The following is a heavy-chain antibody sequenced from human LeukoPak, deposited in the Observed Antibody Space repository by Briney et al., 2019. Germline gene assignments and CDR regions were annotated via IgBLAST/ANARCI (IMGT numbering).Heavy chain of an antibody. Sequence: SETLSLTCTVSGGSISSGSYYWSWIRQPAGKGLEWIGRIYTSGSTHYNPSLKSRVTISVDTSKNQFSLKLSSVTAADTAVYYCARDRGGYSARLYHYYMDVWGKGTTVTISS. V-gene: IGHV4-61*02. CDR3: ARDRGGYSARLYHYYMDV. CDR2: IYTSGST. CDR1: GGSISSGSYY. J-gene: IGHJ6*03. D-gene: IGHD6-13*01.